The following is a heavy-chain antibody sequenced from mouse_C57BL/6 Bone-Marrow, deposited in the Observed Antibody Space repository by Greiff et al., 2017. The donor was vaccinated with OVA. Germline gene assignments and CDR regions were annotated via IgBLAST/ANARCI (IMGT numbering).Heavy chain of an antibody. CDR2: IDPSDSYT. D-gene: IGHD3-3*01. CDR3: ARGTVYYFDY. CDR1: GYTFTSYW. V-gene: IGHV1-50*01. Sequence: QVQLQQPGAELVKPGASVKLSCKASGYTFTSYWMQWVKQRPGQGLEWIGEIDPSDSYTNYNQKFKGKATLTVDTSSSTAYMQLSSLTSEDSAVYYCARGTVYYFDYWGKGTTLTVSS. J-gene: IGHJ2*01.